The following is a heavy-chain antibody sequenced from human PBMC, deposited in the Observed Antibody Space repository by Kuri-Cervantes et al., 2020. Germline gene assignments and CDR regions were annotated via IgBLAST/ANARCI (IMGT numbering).Heavy chain of an antibody. V-gene: IGHV4-61*01. CDR3: ARMMVQGVIRYYYYMDV. J-gene: IGHJ6*03. CDR2: IYYSGST. Sequence: SGPTLVKPTETLTLTCTVSGFSLSNARMGVSWIRQPPGKALEWLGYIYYSGSTNYNPSLKSRVTISVDTSKNQFSLKLSSVTAADTAVYYCARMMVQGVIRYYYYMDVWGKGTTVTVSS. D-gene: IGHD3-10*01. CDR1: GFSLSNARMG.